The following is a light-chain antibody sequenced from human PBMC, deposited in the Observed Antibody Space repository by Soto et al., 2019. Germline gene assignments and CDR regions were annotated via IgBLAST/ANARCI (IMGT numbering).Light chain of an antibody. Sequence: NFMLTQPHSVSESPGKTVTISCTRSSGSIASNYVQWYQQRPGSSPSIVIYEDDQSPSGDPDRFSGSIDSSSSSASLTISGQKTEDEADYYCQYSDSDTVIFGGGTKLTVL. J-gene: IGLJ2*01. V-gene: IGLV6-57*01. CDR3: QYSDSDTVI. CDR1: SGSIASNY. CDR2: EDD.